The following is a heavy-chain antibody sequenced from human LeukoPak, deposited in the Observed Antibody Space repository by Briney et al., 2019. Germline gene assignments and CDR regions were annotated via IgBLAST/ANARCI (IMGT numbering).Heavy chain of an antibody. V-gene: IGHV1-18*01. CDR3: ARGLPNYYDSSGYYYEY. CDR1: GYTFTSYG. Sequence: ASVKVSCKASGYTFTSYGISWVRQAPGQGLEWMGWISAYNGNTNYAQKLQGRVTMTTDTSTSTAYMELRSLRSDDTAVYYCARGLPNYYDSSGYYYEYWGQGTLVTVSS. D-gene: IGHD3-22*01. J-gene: IGHJ4*02. CDR2: ISAYNGNT.